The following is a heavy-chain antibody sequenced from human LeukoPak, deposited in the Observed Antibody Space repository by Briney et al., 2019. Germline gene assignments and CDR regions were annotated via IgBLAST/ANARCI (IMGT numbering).Heavy chain of an antibody. CDR3: ARRYSYGYGFDP. CDR2: IYTSGST. V-gene: IGHV4-61*02. J-gene: IGHJ5*02. D-gene: IGHD5-18*01. CDR1: GGSVSRGSDY. Sequence: SETLSLTCTVSGGSVSRGSDYWSWIRQPAGKGLEWIGRIYTSGSTNYNPSLKSRVTISIDTSKNQFSLKLKSVTAADTAVYYCARRYSYGYGFDPWGQGTLVTVS.